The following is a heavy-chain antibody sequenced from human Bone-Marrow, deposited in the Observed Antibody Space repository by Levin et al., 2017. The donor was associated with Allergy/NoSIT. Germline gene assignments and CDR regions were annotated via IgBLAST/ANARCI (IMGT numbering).Heavy chain of an antibody. V-gene: IGHV1-69*06. D-gene: IGHD6-13*01. J-gene: IGHJ4*02. CDR2: IIPIFGTA. CDR3: AREGDSSSWTFDY. CDR1: GGTFSSYA. Sequence: SVKVSCKASGGTFSSYAISWVRQAPGQGLEWMGGIIPIFGTAYYAQKFQGRVTITADKSTSTAYMELSSLRSEDTAVYYCAREGDSSSWTFDYWGQGTLVTVSS.